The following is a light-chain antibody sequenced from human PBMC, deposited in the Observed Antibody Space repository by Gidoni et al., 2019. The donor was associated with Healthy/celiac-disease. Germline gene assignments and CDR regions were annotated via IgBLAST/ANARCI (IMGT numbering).Light chain of an antibody. CDR2: DAS. CDR3: QQRSNWLMYT. V-gene: IGKV3-11*01. Sequence: EIVLTQSPATLSLSPGERATLSCRASQSVSSYLAWYQQKPGQAPSLILYDASNRATGIPARFSGSASGTDFTLTISSLEPEDFAVYYCQQRSNWLMYTFGQGTKLEIK. CDR1: QSVSSY. J-gene: IGKJ2*01.